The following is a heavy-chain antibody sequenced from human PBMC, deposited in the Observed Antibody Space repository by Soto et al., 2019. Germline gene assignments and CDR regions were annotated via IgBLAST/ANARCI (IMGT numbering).Heavy chain of an antibody. D-gene: IGHD1-1*01. CDR2: ISGNGGYT. V-gene: IGHV3-23*01. Sequence: GGSLRLSCAASGLTFSTYAMTWARQAPGKGLEWVSGISGNGGYTFYADSVKGRFTISRDNSKNTLYLQMNSLRGEDTAVYYCAKRTPPGTPYGLDVCGQGTTVTVSS. CDR1: GLTFSTYA. J-gene: IGHJ6*02. CDR3: AKRTPPGTPYGLDV.